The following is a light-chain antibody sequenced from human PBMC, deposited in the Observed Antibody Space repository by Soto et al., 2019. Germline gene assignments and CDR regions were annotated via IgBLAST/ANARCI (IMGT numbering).Light chain of an antibody. CDR2: TAS. Sequence: DIQMTQSPSSLSASVGDRVTITCRASQGISHYLAWYQQKPGKVPKLLIYTASTLQSGVPSRFSGSGSGTDFPLTIGRLQPEDVATYYCQNYDSAPFTFGPGTEVDI. J-gene: IGKJ3*01. CDR3: QNYDSAPFT. CDR1: QGISHY. V-gene: IGKV1-27*01.